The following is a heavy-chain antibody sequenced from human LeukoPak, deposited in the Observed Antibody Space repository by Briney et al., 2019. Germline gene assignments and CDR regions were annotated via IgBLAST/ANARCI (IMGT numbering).Heavy chain of an antibody. J-gene: IGHJ5*02. V-gene: IGHV1-3*01. CDR3: ARDRELQQWLVPFDP. D-gene: IGHD6-19*01. CDR2: INAGNGNT. CDR1: GYTFTSYA. Sequence: ASVKVSCKASGYTFTSYAMHWVRQAPGQRLEWMGWINAGNGNTKYSQKFQGRVTITRDTSTSTVYMELSSLRSEDTAVYYCARDRELQQWLVPFDPWGQGTLVTVSS.